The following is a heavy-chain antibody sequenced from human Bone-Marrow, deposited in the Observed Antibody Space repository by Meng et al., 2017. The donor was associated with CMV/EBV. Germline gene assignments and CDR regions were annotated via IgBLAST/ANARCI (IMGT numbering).Heavy chain of an antibody. J-gene: IGHJ5*02. CDR1: GYSFTSYW. D-gene: IGHD3-3*01. Sequence: GESLKISCKGSGYSFTSYWIGWVRQMPGKGLEWMGIIYPGDSDTRYSPSFQGQVTISADKSISTAYLQWSSLKASDTAMYYCARGYYDFWSGYYWFDPWGQGTLVTGSS. CDR3: ARGYYDFWSGYYWFDP. V-gene: IGHV5-51*01. CDR2: IYPGDSDT.